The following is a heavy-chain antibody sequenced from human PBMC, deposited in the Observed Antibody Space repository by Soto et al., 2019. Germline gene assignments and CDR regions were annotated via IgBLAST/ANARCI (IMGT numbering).Heavy chain of an antibody. CDR1: GGFIISGDYY. V-gene: IGHV4-30-4*01. Sequence: QVQLRESGPGLVKPSQTLSLTCTVSGGFIISGDYYWSWIRQPPGKGLEWIGYIYYTGSTYSNPALRSRVTISVDPSKNEFSLKMRSVTAADTAVYYCARGRAFDIWGQGTMVTVSS. J-gene: IGHJ3*02. CDR3: ARGRAFDI. CDR2: IYYTGST.